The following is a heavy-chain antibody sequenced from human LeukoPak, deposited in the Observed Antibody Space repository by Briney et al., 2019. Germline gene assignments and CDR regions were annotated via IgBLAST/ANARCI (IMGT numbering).Heavy chain of an antibody. J-gene: IGHJ4*02. Sequence: SETLSLTCTVSGGSISSSSYYWGWIRQPPGKGLEWIGSIYYSGSTYYNPSLKSRVIISVDTSKNQFSLKLSTVTAADTAVYYCARLRDGYNFNPFDYWGQGTLVTVSS. CDR1: GGSISSSSYY. CDR3: ARLRDGYNFNPFDY. D-gene: IGHD5-24*01. V-gene: IGHV4-39*01. CDR2: IYYSGST.